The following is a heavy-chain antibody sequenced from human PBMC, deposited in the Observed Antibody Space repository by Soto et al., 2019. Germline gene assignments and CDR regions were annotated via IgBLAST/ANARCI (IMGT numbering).Heavy chain of an antibody. CDR2: ISYDGSNK. CDR3: ANLDWNYLYYYGMDV. CDR1: GFTFSSYG. Sequence: GGSLRLSCAASGFTFSSYGMHGVRQAPGKGLEWVAVISYDGSNKYYADSVKGRFTISRDNSKNTLYLQMNSLRAEDTAVYYCANLDWNYLYYYGMDVWGQGTTVTVSS. D-gene: IGHD1-7*01. J-gene: IGHJ6*02. V-gene: IGHV3-30*18.